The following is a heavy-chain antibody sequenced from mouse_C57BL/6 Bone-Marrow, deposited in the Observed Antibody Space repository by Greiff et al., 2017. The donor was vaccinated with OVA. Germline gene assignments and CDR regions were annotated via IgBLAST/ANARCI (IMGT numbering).Heavy chain of an antibody. CDR1: GFTFSSYG. CDR3: ARHTGTLDY. CDR2: ISSGGSYT. J-gene: IGHJ2*01. Sequence: DVMLVESGGDLVKPGGSLKLSCAASGFTFSSYGMSWVRQTPDKRLEWVATISSGGSYTYYPDSVKGRFTISRDNAKNTLYLQMSSLKSEDTAMYYCARHTGTLDYWGQGTTLTVSS. V-gene: IGHV5-6*02. D-gene: IGHD4-1*01.